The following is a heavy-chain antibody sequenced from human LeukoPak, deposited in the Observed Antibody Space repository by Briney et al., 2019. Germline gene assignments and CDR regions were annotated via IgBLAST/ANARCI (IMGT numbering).Heavy chain of an antibody. CDR3: ARGCSYGYDY. V-gene: IGHV4-34*01. CDR2: INHSGST. J-gene: IGHJ4*02. Sequence: SETLSLTCAVYGGSFSGYYWSWIRQPPGKGLEWIGGINHSGSTNYNPSLKSRVTISVDTSKNQFSLKLSSVTAADTAVYYCARGCSYGYDYWGQGTLVTVSS. CDR1: GGSFSGYY. D-gene: IGHD5-18*01.